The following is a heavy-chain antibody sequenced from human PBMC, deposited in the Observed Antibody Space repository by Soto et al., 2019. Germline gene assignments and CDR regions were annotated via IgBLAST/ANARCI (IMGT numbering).Heavy chain of an antibody. D-gene: IGHD4-17*01. V-gene: IGHV1-69*02. Sequence: ASVKVSCKASGGTFSSYTISWVRQAPGQGLEWMGRIIPILGIANYAQKFQGRVTITADKSTSTAYMELSSLRSEDTAVYYCASPPKDYDYGDYVLVYWGQGTLVTVS. J-gene: IGHJ4*02. CDR3: ASPPKDYDYGDYVLVY. CDR2: IIPILGIA. CDR1: GGTFSSYT.